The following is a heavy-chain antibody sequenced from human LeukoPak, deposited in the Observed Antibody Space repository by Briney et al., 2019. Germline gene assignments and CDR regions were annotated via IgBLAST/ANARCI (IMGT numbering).Heavy chain of an antibody. CDR1: GGSMSSYY. D-gene: IGHD2-21*01. J-gene: IGHJ2*01. V-gene: IGHV4-4*07. CDR2: IYSSGST. CDR3: ARQGRGTSTYNWYFDL. Sequence: SETLSLTCTVSGGSMSSYYWTWIRQPAGKGLEWIGRIYSSGSTIYSPALESRLTMSVDEIKSQIYLKLNSVTAADTAVYYCARQGRGTSTYNWYFDLWGRGTLITVSS.